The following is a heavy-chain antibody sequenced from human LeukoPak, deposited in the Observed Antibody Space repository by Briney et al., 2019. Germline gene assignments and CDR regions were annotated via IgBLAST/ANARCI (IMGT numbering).Heavy chain of an antibody. D-gene: IGHD3-16*01. V-gene: IGHV1-8*01. J-gene: IGHJ6*02. CDR2: MNPNSGNT. Sequence: ASVKVSCKASGYTFTSYDINWVRQATGQGLKWMGWMNPNSGNTGYAQKFQGRVTMTRNTSISTAYMELSSLRSEDTAVYYCARGGARGIYYYYYGMDVWGQGTTVTVSS. CDR1: GYTFTSYD. CDR3: ARGGARGIYYYYYGMDV.